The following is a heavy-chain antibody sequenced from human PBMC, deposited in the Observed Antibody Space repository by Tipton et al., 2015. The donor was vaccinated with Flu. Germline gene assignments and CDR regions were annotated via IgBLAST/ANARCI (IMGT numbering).Heavy chain of an antibody. CDR2: IYHSGST. CDR1: GASISSESYY. Sequence: TLSLTCTVSGASISSESYYWGWIRQPPGKGLEWIGNIYHSGSTNYNPSLKSRVTISLDKSKNQFSLNLSSVTAADTAVYYCARVGAVTMVRGLAIDAFDIWGLGTMVAVSS. J-gene: IGHJ3*02. V-gene: IGHV4-39*07. D-gene: IGHD3-10*01. CDR3: ARVGAVTMVRGLAIDAFDI.